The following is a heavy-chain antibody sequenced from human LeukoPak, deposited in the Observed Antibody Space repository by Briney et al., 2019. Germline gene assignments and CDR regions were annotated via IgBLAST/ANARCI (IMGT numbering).Heavy chain of an antibody. CDR1: GGTFSSCA. Sequence: GSSVKVSCKASGGTFSSCAISWVRQAPGQGLEWMGGIIPIFGTANYAQKFQGRVTITADESTSTAYMELSSLRSEDTAVYYCARSGRGTYYYFDYWGQGTLVTVSS. D-gene: IGHD1-26*01. CDR2: IIPIFGTA. J-gene: IGHJ4*02. V-gene: IGHV1-69*01. CDR3: ARSGRGTYYYFDY.